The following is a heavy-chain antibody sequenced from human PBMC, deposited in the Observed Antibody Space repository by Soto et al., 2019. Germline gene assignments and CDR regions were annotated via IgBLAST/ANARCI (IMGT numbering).Heavy chain of an antibody. CDR2: ISSSSSYI. J-gene: IGHJ4*02. D-gene: IGHD6-19*01. CDR1: GFTFSSYS. Sequence: EVQLVESGGGLVKPGGSLRLSCAASGFTFSSYSMNWVRQAPGKGLEWVSSISSSSSYIYYADSVKGRFTISRDNAKNSLYLQINSLRAEDTAVYYCARGAVAYNLYFDYWGQGTLVTVSS. V-gene: IGHV3-21*01. CDR3: ARGAVAYNLYFDY.